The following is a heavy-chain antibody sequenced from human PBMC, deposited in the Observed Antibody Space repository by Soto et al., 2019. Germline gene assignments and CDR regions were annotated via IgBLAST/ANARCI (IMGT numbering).Heavy chain of an antibody. D-gene: IGHD3-10*01. V-gene: IGHV1-18*01. CDR3: AREAGSGSYYPFDY. Sequence: LVKVSCKASGYTFTHYAISWMRQTPGQGLEWMGWISPYNGDTKYAQKLQGRVTMATDTSTTTAYMELRSLRSDDTAIYYCAREAGSGSYYPFDYWRQRTLVTVSS. CDR2: ISPYNGDT. CDR1: GYTFTHYA. J-gene: IGHJ4*02.